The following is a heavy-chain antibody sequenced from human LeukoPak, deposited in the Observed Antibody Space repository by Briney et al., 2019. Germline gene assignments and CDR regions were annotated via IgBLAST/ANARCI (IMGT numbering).Heavy chain of an antibody. CDR2: INPSGGST. CDR1: GYTFTSYY. CDR3: ARGQYSGSPFDY. Sequence: ASVKVSCKASGYTFTSYYIHWVRQAPGQGLEWMGIINPSGGSTSYAQKFQGRVTLTRDTSTSTVYMELSSLRSDDTAVYYCARGQYSGSPFDYWGQGTLVTVSS. V-gene: IGHV1-46*01. D-gene: IGHD1-26*01. J-gene: IGHJ4*02.